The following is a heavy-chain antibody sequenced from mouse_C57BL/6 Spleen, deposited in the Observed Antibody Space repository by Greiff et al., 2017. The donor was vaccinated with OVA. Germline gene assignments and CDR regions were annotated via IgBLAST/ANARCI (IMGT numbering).Heavy chain of an antibody. V-gene: IGHV1-82*01. D-gene: IGHD2-5*01. J-gene: IGHJ2*01. Sequence: VMLVESGPELVKPGASVKISCKASGYAFSSSWMNWVKQRPGKGLEWIGRIYPGDGDTNYNGKFKGKATLTADKSSSTAYMQLSSLTSEDSAVYFCARAYYSNYLYFDYWGQGTTLTVSS. CDR1: GYAFSSSW. CDR3: ARAYYSNYLYFDY. CDR2: IYPGDGDT.